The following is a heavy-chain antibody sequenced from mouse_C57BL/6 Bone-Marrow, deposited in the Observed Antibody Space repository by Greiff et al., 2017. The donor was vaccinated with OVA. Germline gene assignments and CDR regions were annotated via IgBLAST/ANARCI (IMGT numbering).Heavy chain of an antibody. CDR2: FYPGSGSI. Sequence: QVQLKESGAELVKPGASVKLSCKASGYTFTEYTIHWVKQRSGQGLEWIGWFYPGSGSIKYNEKFKDKATLTADKSSSTVYMELSRLTSEDSAVYFCARHEERGCSSGYRFAYWGQGTLVTVSA. CDR1: GYTFTEYT. V-gene: IGHV1-62-2*01. D-gene: IGHD3-2*02. J-gene: IGHJ3*01. CDR3: ARHEERGCSSGYRFAY.